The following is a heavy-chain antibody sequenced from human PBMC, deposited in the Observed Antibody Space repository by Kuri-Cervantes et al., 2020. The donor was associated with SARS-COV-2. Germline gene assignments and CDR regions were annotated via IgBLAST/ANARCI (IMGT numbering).Heavy chain of an antibody. J-gene: IGHJ4*02. D-gene: IGHD6-13*01. V-gene: IGHV3-15*01. CDR3: TTTEPLGSSWDLSDFDY. Sequence: GGSLRLSCGASGVSFSSYGMSWVRQAPGKGLEWVGRIKSKTDGGTTDYAAPVKGRFTISRDDSKNTLYLQMNSMKTEDTAGYYCTTTEPLGSSWDLSDFDYWGQGTLVTVSS. CDR2: IKSKTDGGTT. CDR1: GVSFSSYG.